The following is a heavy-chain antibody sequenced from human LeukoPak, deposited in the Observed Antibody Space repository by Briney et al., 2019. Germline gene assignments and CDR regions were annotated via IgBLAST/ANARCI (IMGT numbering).Heavy chain of an antibody. V-gene: IGHV1-18*01. Sequence: GASVKVSCKASGYTFTSYGISWVRQAPGQGLEWMGWISAYNGNTNYAQKLQGRVTMTTDTSTSTAYMELRSLRSDDTAVYYCARAPTYYYDSSGYSGDALDIWGQGTMVTVSS. CDR2: ISAYNGNT. J-gene: IGHJ3*02. CDR1: GYTFTSYG. D-gene: IGHD3-22*01. CDR3: ARAPTYYYDSSGYSGDALDI.